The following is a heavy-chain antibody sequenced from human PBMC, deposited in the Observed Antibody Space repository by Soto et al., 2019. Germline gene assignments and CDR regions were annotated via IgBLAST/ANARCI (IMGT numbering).Heavy chain of an antibody. CDR1: GFTFSSYW. CDR3: VRTSLVVAAATREDY. V-gene: IGHV3-74*01. Sequence: EVQLVESGGGLVQPGESLRLSCAASGFTFSSYWMHWVRQAQGKGLVWVSRINSDGSSTSYAGSVKGRFTISRDNAKNTLYLQMNSLRAEDTDVYYCVRTSLVVAAATREDYWGQGTLVTVSS. CDR2: INSDGSST. J-gene: IGHJ4*02. D-gene: IGHD2-15*01.